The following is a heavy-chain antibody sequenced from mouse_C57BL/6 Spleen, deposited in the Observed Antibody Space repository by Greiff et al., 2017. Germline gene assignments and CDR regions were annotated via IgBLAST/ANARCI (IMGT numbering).Heavy chain of an antibody. CDR3: AGYDGEYYYAVDY. J-gene: IGHJ4*01. Sequence: QVQLQQPGAELVKPGASVKMSCKASGYTFTSYWITWVKQRPGQGLEWIGDIYPGSGSTNYNEKFKSKATLTVDTSSSTAYMQLSSLTSEDSAVYYCAGYDGEYYYAVDYWGQGTSVTVSS. D-gene: IGHD2-14*01. CDR1: GYTFTSYW. V-gene: IGHV1-55*01. CDR2: IYPGSGST.